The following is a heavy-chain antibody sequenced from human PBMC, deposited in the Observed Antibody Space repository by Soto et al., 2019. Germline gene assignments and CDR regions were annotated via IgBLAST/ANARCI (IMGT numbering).Heavy chain of an antibody. CDR3: ARSTYYYDSSGYYYYYGMDV. CDR1: GGSISSSSYY. J-gene: IGHJ6*02. D-gene: IGHD3-22*01. V-gene: IGHV4-39*01. Sequence: SETLSLTCTVSGGSISSSSYYWGWIRQPPGKGLEWIGSIYYSGGTYYNPSLKSRVTISVDTSKNQFSLKLSSVTAADTAVYYCARSTYYYDSSGYYYYYGMDVWGQGTTGTVSS. CDR2: IYYSGGT.